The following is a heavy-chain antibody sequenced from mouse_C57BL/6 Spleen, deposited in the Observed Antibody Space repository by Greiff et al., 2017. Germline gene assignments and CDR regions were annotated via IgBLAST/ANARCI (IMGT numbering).Heavy chain of an antibody. D-gene: IGHD1-1*02. J-gene: IGHJ3*01. V-gene: IGHV5-17*01. CDR2: ISSGSSTI. Sequence: EVHLVESGGGLVKPGGSLKLSCAASGFTFSDYGMHWVRQAPEKGLEWVAYISSGSSTIYYADTVKGRFTISRDNAKNTLFLQLTSLRSEDAAMYYCARDAMGFAYWGQGTLVTVSA. CDR1: GFTFSDYG. CDR3: ARDAMGFAY.